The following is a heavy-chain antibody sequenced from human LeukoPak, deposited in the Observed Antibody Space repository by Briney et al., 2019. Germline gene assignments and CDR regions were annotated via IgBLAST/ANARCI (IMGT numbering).Heavy chain of an antibody. CDR2: IYYSGGT. Sequence: SQTLSLTCTVSGGSISSGDYYWSWIRQPPGKGLEWIGYIYYSGGTYYNPSLKSRVTIPVDTSKNQFSLKLTSVTAADTTVYYCAPFKGGSFDFWGQGTMVTVSS. CDR1: GGSISSGDYY. CDR3: APFKGGSFDF. J-gene: IGHJ3*01. V-gene: IGHV4-30-4*01. D-gene: IGHD1-26*01.